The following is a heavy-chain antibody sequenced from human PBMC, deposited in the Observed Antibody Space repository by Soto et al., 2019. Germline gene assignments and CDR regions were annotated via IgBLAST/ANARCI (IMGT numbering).Heavy chain of an antibody. Sequence: QVQLVQSGAEVKKPGASVKVSCKASGYTFTSYGISWVRQAPGQGLEWMGWISAYNGNTNYAQKIQGRVTMTTDTSTSTAYMELRSLRSDETAVYYCARDGRYRGSYGGYYFDYWGQGTMVTISS. CDR2: ISAYNGNT. V-gene: IGHV1-18*01. D-gene: IGHD1-26*01. CDR3: ARDGRYRGSYGGYYFDY. CDR1: GYTFTSYG. J-gene: IGHJ4*02.